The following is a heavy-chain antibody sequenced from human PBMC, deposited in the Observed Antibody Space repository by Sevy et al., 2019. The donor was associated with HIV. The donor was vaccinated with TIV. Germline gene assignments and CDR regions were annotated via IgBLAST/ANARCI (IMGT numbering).Heavy chain of an antibody. CDR1: GYSFTNYI. V-gene: IGHV1-3*04. Sequence: ASVKVSCKASGYSFTNYIMYWVRQAPGQGLEWMGWVNTRTGDTKYSEKFQGRVSITRDRSASVSHMDLRGLKSEDTAVYYCARDFCSGGSCYSAFVYWGQGTLVTVSS. CDR3: ARDFCSGGSCYSAFVY. CDR2: VNTRTGDT. J-gene: IGHJ4*02. D-gene: IGHD2-15*01.